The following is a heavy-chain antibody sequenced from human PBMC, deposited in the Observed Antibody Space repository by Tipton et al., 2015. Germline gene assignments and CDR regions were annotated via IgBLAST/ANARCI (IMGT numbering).Heavy chain of an antibody. J-gene: IGHJ4*02. CDR1: GFTFSSYS. CDR3: ARGLLLWFGMTDY. CDR2: IRSRTSYI. V-gene: IGHV3-21*01. D-gene: IGHD3-10*01. Sequence: SLRLSCAASGFTFSSYSMNWVRQAPGKGLEWVSSIRSRTSYIHYADSVKGRFTISRDNAKNALYLQMNSLRAEDTAVYYCARGLLLWFGMTDYWGQGTLVTVSS.